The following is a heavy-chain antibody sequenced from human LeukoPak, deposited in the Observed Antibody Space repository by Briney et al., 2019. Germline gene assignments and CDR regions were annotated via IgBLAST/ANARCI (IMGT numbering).Heavy chain of an antibody. V-gene: IGHV3-7*01. CDR1: GFTFSNYW. J-gene: IGHJ4*02. CDR3: ARVSRLAAAGEFGY. D-gene: IGHD6-13*01. Sequence: GGSLRLSCVASGFTFSNYWMSWVRQGPGKGLEWVANIKQDGSEKQYVDSVKGRFTISRDNSKSSLYLQMNTLRAEDTAVYYCARVSRLAAAGEFGYWGQGTLVTVSS. CDR2: IKQDGSEK.